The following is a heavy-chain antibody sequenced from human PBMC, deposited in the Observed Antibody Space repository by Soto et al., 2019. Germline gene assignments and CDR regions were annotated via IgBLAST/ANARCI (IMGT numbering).Heavy chain of an antibody. J-gene: IGHJ4*02. D-gene: IGHD3-3*01. V-gene: IGHV3-9*01. Sequence: EVQLVESGGDLVQPGMSLRLSCAASGFTFDDYAMHWVRQAPGKGLEWVSGISWNSGTIDYADSVKGRFTISRDNAKKSLYLQMNSLRAEDTALYYCAKAYYDFWTPSENWGQGTLVTVSS. CDR2: ISWNSGTI. CDR1: GFTFDDYA. CDR3: AKAYYDFWTPSEN.